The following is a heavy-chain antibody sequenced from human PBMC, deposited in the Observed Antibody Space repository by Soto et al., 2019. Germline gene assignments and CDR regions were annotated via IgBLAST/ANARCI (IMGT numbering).Heavy chain of an antibody. CDR2: IYYSGST. Sequence: PSETLSLTCTVSGGSISSYYSSWIRQPPGKGLEWIGYIYYSGSTNYNPSLKSRVTISVDTSKNQFSLKLSSVTAADTAVYYCARRYGSAIDYWGQGTLVTVSS. CDR1: GGSISSYY. V-gene: IGHV4-59*08. CDR3: ARRYGSAIDY. J-gene: IGHJ4*02. D-gene: IGHD1-26*01.